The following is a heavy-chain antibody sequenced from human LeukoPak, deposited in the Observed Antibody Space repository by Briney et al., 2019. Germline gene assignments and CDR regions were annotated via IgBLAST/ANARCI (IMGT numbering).Heavy chain of an antibody. Sequence: GESLKISCKGSGYSFTSYWIGWVRQMPGKGLEWMGIIYPGDSDTRYSPSFQGQVTISADKSISTAYLQWSSLKASDTAMYYCARLGDFWSGYYQGISWFDPWGQGTLVTVSS. V-gene: IGHV5-51*01. D-gene: IGHD3-3*01. CDR2: IYPGDSDT. CDR3: ARLGDFWSGYYQGISWFDP. J-gene: IGHJ5*02. CDR1: GYSFTSYW.